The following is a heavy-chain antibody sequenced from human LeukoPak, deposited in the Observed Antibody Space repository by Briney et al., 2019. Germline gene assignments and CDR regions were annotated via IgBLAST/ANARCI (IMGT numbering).Heavy chain of an antibody. D-gene: IGHD3-10*01. Sequence: GGSLRLSCAASGFTVSSNYMSWVRQAPGKGLEWVSAISGSGGSTYYADSVKGRFAISRDNSKNTLYLQMNSLRAEDTAVYYCAKDRVITMVRLTYFDYWGQGTLVTVSS. V-gene: IGHV3-23*01. J-gene: IGHJ4*02. CDR2: ISGSGGST. CDR3: AKDRVITMVRLTYFDY. CDR1: GFTVSSNY.